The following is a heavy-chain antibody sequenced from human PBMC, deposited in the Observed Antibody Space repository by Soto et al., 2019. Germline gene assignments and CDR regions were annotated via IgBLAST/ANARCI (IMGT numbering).Heavy chain of an antibody. Sequence: SETLSLTCAVSTISVRSGTYYWSWIRQSSGQGLEWIGYIHDSGNTKYNPSLKNRVTISVDTSKNQFSLKLSSVTAADTAVYYCARVSIDSSGFRFDYWGQGTLVTVSS. D-gene: IGHD3-22*01. V-gene: IGHV4-61*01. CDR2: IHDSGNT. CDR3: ARVSIDSSGFRFDY. CDR1: TISVRSGTYY. J-gene: IGHJ4*02.